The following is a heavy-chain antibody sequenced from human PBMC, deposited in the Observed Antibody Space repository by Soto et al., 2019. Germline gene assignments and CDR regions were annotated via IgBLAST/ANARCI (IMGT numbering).Heavy chain of an antibody. V-gene: IGHV4-31*03. CDR2: IYSSGST. CDR1: GGSISSGGYY. D-gene: IGHD2-2*02. Sequence: QVQLQESGPGLVKPSHTLSLTCTVSGGSISSGGYYWSWIRQHPGKGLEWIGYIYSSGSTYYNPSLNSRVTLSGDTSKTQFSLQLSSVSASDNAVSYCASGRSCYNCGDNWCDPWGQGTLVTVAS. CDR3: ASGRSCYNCGDNWCDP. J-gene: IGHJ5*02.